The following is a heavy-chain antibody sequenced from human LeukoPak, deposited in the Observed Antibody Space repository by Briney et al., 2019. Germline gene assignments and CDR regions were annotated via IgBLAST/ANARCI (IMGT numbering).Heavy chain of an antibody. J-gene: IGHJ4*02. CDR2: INPSGGST. CDR3: ARDQGGVYSNYGVDY. V-gene: IGHV1-46*01. Sequence: GASVKVSCKASGYTFTSYYMHWVRQAPGQGLEWMGIINPSGGSTSYAQKFQGRVTMTRDMSTSTVYMELSSLRSEDTAVYYCARDQGGVYSNYGVDYWGQGTLVTVSS. D-gene: IGHD4-11*01. CDR1: GYTFTSYY.